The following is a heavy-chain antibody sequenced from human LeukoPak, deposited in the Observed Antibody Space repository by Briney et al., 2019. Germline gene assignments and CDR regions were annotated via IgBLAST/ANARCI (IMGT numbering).Heavy chain of an antibody. CDR1: GGSFSSSSYY. J-gene: IGHJ6*03. D-gene: IGHD2-2*01. Sequence: PSQTLSLTCTVSGGSFSSSSYYWSWIRQPAGKGLEWIGRIYTSGSTNYNPSLKSRLTMSVDTSKNQFSLKMSSVTAADTAVYYCARDPTRDNYYYYYMDVWGKGTTVTVSS. CDR2: IYTSGST. V-gene: IGHV4-61*02. CDR3: ARDPTRDNYYYYYMDV.